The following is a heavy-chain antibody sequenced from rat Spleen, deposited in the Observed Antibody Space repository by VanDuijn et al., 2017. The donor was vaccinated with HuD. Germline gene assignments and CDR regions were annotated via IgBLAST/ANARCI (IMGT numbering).Heavy chain of an antibody. CDR1: GFTFSDYN. CDR2: IIYDGSRT. D-gene: IGHD4-3*01. J-gene: IGHJ3*01. CDR3: VRQDTSGYSNWFTY. V-gene: IGHV5S10*01. Sequence: EVQLVESGGGLVQPERSLKLSCAASGFTFSDYNMAWVRQAPKKGLEWVATIIYDGSRTYYRDSVKGRFTISRDNAKSTLYLQMDSLRSEDTATFYCVRQDTSGYSNWFTYWGQGTLVTVSS.